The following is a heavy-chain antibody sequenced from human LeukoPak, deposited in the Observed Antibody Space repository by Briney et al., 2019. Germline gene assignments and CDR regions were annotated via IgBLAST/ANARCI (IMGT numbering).Heavy chain of an antibody. CDR1: GGSISSSSYY. CDR2: IYYSGST. J-gene: IGHJ4*02. CDR3: ASSLEIVVVTARIDY. V-gene: IGHV4-39*07. Sequence: SETLSLTCTVSGGSISSSSYYWGWIRQPPGKGLEWIGSIYYSGSTYYNPSLKSRVTISVDTSKNQFSLKLSSVTAADTAVYYCASSLEIVVVTARIDYWGQGTLVTVSS. D-gene: IGHD2-21*02.